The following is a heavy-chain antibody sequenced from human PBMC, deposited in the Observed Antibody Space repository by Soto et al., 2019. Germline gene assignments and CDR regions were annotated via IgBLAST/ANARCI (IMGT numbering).Heavy chain of an antibody. CDR1: GFTFSSYG. J-gene: IGHJ4*02. CDR3: AREGIQLCPDY. D-gene: IGHD5-18*01. V-gene: IGHV3-33*01. CDR2: IWYDGSNK. Sequence: QVQLVESGGGVVQPGRSLRLSCAASGFTFSSYGMHWVRQAPGKGLEWVAVIWYDGSNKYYADSVKGRFTISRDNSKNTLYLQMNSLRAEETAVYYCAREGIQLCPDYWGQGTLVTVSS.